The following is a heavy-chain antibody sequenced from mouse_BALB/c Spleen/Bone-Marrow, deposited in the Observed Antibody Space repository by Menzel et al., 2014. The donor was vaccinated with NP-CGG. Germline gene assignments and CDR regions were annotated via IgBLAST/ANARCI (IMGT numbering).Heavy chain of an antibody. CDR3: ARSGKVRNAMDY. Sequence: QVQLQQPGAKLVRPGVSVKISCKGSGYTFTDHAMHWVKRSHAKSLEWIGLISGYYGDAIYNQKFKGKATMTVDKSSSTAYMELARLTSEGSAIYYCARSGKVRNAMDYWGQGTSVTVSS. CDR1: GYTFTDHA. D-gene: IGHD2-14*01. J-gene: IGHJ4*01. V-gene: IGHV1S137*01. CDR2: ISGYYGDA.